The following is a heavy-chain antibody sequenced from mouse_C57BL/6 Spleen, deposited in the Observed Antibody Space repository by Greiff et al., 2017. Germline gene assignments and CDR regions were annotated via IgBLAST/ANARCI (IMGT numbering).Heavy chain of an antibody. J-gene: IGHJ3*01. V-gene: IGHV7-3*01. CDR1: GFTFTDYY. Sequence: DVQLVESGGGLVQPGGSLSLSCAASGFTFTDYYMSWVRQPPGKALEWLGFIRNKANGYTTEYSASVKGRFTISRDNSQSILYLQMNALGAEDSATDYCARYQHLGLFAYWGQGTLVTVSA. CDR2: IRNKANGYTT. D-gene: IGHD4-1*01. CDR3: ARYQHLGLFAY.